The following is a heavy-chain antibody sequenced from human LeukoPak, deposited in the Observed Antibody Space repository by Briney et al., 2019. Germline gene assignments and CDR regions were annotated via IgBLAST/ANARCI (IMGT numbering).Heavy chain of an antibody. V-gene: IGHV3-9*03. CDR3: AKDRAADGNDAFDI. CDR1: GFTFDDYA. D-gene: IGHD6-25*01. Sequence: PGGSLRLSCAASGFTFDDYAMHWVRQAPGKGLEWVSGISWNSGSIGYADSVKGRFTISRDNAKNSLYLQMNSLRAEDMALYYCAKDRAADGNDAFDIWGQGTMVTVSS. J-gene: IGHJ3*02. CDR2: ISWNSGSI.